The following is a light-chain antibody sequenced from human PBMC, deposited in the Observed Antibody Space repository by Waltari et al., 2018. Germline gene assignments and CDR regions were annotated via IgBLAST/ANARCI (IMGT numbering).Light chain of an antibody. CDR1: QSISTF. CDR3: QQSYSSFT. J-gene: IGKJ5*01. V-gene: IGKV1-39*01. CDR2: SAS. Sequence: DIQMPQSPSSLSASIGDRVTITCRASQSISTFLDWYQQKPGRAPKLLIYSASSLRCAVPARFSGSGSGTDFTLTISSLQPDDFATYYCQQSYSSFTFGQGTRLEIK.